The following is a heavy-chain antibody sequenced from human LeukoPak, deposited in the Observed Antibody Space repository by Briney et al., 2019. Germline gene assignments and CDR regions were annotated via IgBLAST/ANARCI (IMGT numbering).Heavy chain of an antibody. CDR3: ARERAGGYSYGPSPYYYYGMDV. J-gene: IGHJ6*02. CDR1: GGTFSSSA. CDR2: IIPILGIA. D-gene: IGHD5-18*01. V-gene: IGHV1-69*04. Sequence: ASVKVSCKASGGTFSSSAISWVRQAPGQGLEWMGRIIPILGIANYAQKFQGRVTITADKSTSTAYMELSSLRSEDTAVYYCARERAGGYSYGPSPYYYYGMDVWGQGTTVTVSS.